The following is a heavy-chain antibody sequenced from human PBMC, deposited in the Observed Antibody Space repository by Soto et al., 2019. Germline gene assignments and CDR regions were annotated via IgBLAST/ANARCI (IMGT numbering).Heavy chain of an antibody. Sequence: ETLSLTCAVYGGSFSGYYWSWIRQPPGKGLEWIGEINHSGSTNYNPSLKSRVTISVDTSKNQFSLKLSSVTAADTAVYYCARGLDDYGESNWFDPWGQGTLVTVSS. D-gene: IGHD4-17*01. CDR1: GGSFSGYY. V-gene: IGHV4-34*01. CDR2: INHSGST. CDR3: ARGLDDYGESNWFDP. J-gene: IGHJ5*02.